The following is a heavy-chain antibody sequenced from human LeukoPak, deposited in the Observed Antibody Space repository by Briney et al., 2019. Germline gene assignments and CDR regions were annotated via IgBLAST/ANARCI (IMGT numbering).Heavy chain of an antibody. CDR2: ISSSSSYI. J-gene: IGHJ5*02. CDR1: GFTFSSYS. D-gene: IGHD3-3*01. Sequence: KAGGSLRLSCAASGFTFSSYSMNWVRQAPGKGLEWVSSISSSSSYIYYADSVKGRFTISRDNAKNSLYLQMNSLRAEDTAVYYCARGFTISPRRLWFDPWGQGTLVTVSS. V-gene: IGHV3-21*01. CDR3: ARGFTISPRRLWFDP.